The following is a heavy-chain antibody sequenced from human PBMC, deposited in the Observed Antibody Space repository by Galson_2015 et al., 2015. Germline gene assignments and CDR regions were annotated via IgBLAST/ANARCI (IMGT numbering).Heavy chain of an antibody. CDR2: ISPIFGSA. D-gene: IGHD5-18*01. Sequence: SVKVSCKASGGSFSSYTISWARQAPGQGLEWLGGISPIFGSANYAQKFQGRVRITADISTSTAYMELSSLRFDDTAVYYCAREAYADKAMVTPFDYWGQGTLITVSS. V-gene: IGHV1-69*06. CDR1: GGSFSSYT. CDR3: AREAYADKAMVTPFDY. J-gene: IGHJ4*02.